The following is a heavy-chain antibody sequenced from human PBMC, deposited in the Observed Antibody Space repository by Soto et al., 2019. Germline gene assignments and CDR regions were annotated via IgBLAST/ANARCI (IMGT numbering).Heavy chain of an antibody. D-gene: IGHD3-22*01. CDR1: GFTFSSYS. V-gene: IGHV3-23*01. CDR2: ISGSGGST. CDR3: AKDKDSSGFLSY. Sequence: GGSLRLSCAASGFTFSSYSMNWVRQAPGKGLEWVSAISGSGGSTYYADSVKGRFTISRDNSKNTLYLQMNSLRAEDTAVYYCAKDKDSSGFLSYWGQGTLVTVSS. J-gene: IGHJ4*02.